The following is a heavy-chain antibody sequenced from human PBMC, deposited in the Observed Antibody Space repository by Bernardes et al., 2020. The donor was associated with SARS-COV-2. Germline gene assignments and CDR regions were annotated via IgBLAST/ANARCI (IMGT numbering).Heavy chain of an antibody. D-gene: IGHD4-17*01. CDR3: AADQSLTTNWFDP. V-gene: IGHV3-48*01. CDR2: ISSNSKNI. CDR1: GFPFNNYG. Sequence: VGSLILSCAVSGFPFNNYGMNWVRHVPGTGLEWLSYISSNSKNIDYADSVKGRFTISRDNAKNSLYLQMNSLRAEDTAVYYCAADQSLTTNWFDPWGQGTLVTVSS. J-gene: IGHJ5*02.